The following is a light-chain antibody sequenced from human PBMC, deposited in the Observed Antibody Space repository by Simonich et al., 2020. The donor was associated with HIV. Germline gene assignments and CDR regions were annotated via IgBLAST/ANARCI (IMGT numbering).Light chain of an antibody. CDR3: QQYNNWPLF. CDR1: QSVNSN. Sequence: EIVMTQSPATLSVSPGERATLSCRASQSVNSNVAWYQQKPGQAPRLLIYAVSTRATDIPARFSGSGSGTEFTLTISSMQSEDFAVYYCQQYNNWPLFFGQGTKLEIK. J-gene: IGKJ2*01. CDR2: AVS. V-gene: IGKV3-15*01.